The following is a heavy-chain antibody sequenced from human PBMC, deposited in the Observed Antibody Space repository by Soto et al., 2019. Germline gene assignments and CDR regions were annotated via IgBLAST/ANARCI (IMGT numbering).Heavy chain of an antibody. Sequence: SETLSLTCGVSGASITTSSYFWAWIRQPPGKPLEWIGSLSFSGSTYYNPSLKSRVAISVDTSKNEFSLNLSSVAAADTAVYFCARSTLFYDTYFDSWGLGTLVTVSS. V-gene: IGHV4-39*01. J-gene: IGHJ4*02. D-gene: IGHD3-22*01. CDR2: LSFSGST. CDR1: GASITTSSYF. CDR3: ARSTLFYDTYFDS.